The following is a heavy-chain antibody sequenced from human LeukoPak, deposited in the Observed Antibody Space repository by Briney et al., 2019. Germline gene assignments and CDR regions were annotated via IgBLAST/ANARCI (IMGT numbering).Heavy chain of an antibody. CDR1: GLTFSSYG. J-gene: IGHJ4*02. V-gene: IGHV3-30*18. D-gene: IGHD3-22*01. CDR2: ISYDGSNK. CDR3: AKDTNYYDSSGYSYYFDY. Sequence: GGSLRLSCAASGLTFSSYGMHWVRQAPGKGLEWVAVISYDGSNKYYADSVKGRFTISRDNSKNTLYLQMNSLRAEDTAVYYCAKDTNYYDSSGYSYYFDYWGQXT.